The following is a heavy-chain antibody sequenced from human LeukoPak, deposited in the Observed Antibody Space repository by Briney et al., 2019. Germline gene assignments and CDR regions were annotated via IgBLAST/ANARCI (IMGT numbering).Heavy chain of an antibody. J-gene: IGHJ5*02. V-gene: IGHV4-61*02. CDR3: ARGYNWFDP. CDR1: GGSISSGSYY. Sequence: PSQTLSLTCTVSGGSISSGSYYWSWIRQPAGKGLEWIGRIYTSGSTNYNPSLKSRVTISADTSKNQFSLKLSSVTAADTAVYYCARGYNWFDPWGQGTLVTVSS. CDR2: IYTSGST.